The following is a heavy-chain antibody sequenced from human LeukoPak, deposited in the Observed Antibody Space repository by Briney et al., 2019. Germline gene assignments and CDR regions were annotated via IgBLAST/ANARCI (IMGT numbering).Heavy chain of an antibody. CDR1: GGSFSGYY. Sequence: KPSETLSLTCAVYGGSFSGYYWSWIRQPPGKGLEWIGEINHSGSTNYNPSLKSRVTISVDTSKNQCSLKLSSVTAADTAVYYCARKKRTMVRGVYFDYWGQGTLVTVSS. J-gene: IGHJ4*02. V-gene: IGHV4-34*01. D-gene: IGHD3-10*01. CDR3: ARKKRTMVRGVYFDY. CDR2: INHSGST.